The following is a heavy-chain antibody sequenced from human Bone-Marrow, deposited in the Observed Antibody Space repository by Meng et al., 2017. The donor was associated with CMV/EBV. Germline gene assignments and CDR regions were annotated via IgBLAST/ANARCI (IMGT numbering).Heavy chain of an antibody. CDR1: GFSLSTSRVS. J-gene: IGHJ4*02. CDR3: AHRLSVKGYFDY. D-gene: IGHD3-16*02. CDR2: IYWNDDK. Sequence: FSGFSLSTSRVSVGWIRQRPGKALEWLALIYWNDDKRYSPSLKSRLTITKDTSKNQVVLTMTNMDPVDTATYYCAHRLSVKGYFDYWGQGTLVTVSS. V-gene: IGHV2-5*01.